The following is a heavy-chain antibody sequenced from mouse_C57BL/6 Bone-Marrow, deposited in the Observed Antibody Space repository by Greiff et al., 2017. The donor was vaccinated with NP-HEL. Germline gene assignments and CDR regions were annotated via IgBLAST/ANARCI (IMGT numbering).Heavy chain of an antibody. J-gene: IGHJ2*01. Sequence: VQLQQPGAELVKPGASVKMSCKASGYTFTSYWITWVKQRPGQGLEWIGDIYPGSGSTNYNEKFKSKATLTVDTSSSTAYMQLSSLTSEDSAVYYCASLYDGYLSWFDYWGQGTTLTVSS. D-gene: IGHD2-3*01. CDR1: GYTFTSYW. CDR2: IYPGSGST. V-gene: IGHV1-55*01. CDR3: ASLYDGYLSWFDY.